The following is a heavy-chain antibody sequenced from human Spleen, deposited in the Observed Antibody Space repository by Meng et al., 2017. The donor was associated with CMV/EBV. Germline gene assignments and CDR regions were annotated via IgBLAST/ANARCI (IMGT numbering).Heavy chain of an antibody. J-gene: IGHJ4*02. CDR1: GYSISSGYY. Sequence: SETLSLTCTVSGYSISSGYYWGWVRQPPGKGLEWIGSIYHSGSTYYNPSLKSRVTISVDTSKNQFSLKLSSVTAADTAVYYCARGNVETVATASPAPRYWGQGTLVTVSS. V-gene: IGHV4-38-2*02. CDR2: IYHSGST. D-gene: IGHD5-12*01. CDR3: ARGNVETVATASPAPRY.